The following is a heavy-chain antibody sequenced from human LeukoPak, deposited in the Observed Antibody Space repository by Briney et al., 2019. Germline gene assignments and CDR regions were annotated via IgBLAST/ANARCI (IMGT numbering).Heavy chain of an antibody. J-gene: IGHJ6*02. Sequence: SETLSLTCAVSGVSINSYYWSWIRQPPGKGLEYIGSVDYSGSASYTPSLKSRVTISPDMSKNQISLKLLSVTAADTAVYYCARDRVDGNYGMAVWGQGTTVTVSS. CDR1: GVSINSYY. D-gene: IGHD1-26*01. CDR2: VDYSGSA. CDR3: ARDRVDGNYGMAV. V-gene: IGHV4-59*01.